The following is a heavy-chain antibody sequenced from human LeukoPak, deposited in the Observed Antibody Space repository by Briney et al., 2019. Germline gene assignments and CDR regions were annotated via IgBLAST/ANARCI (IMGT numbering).Heavy chain of an antibody. V-gene: IGHV3-33*01. CDR1: AFTFSSYG. CDR2: IWYDGNNK. D-gene: IGHD3-22*01. CDR3: ARASGPHYYDSSGSPGD. J-gene: IGHJ4*02. Sequence: GGSLRLSCVASAFTFSSYGMHWVRQAPGKGLEWVAIIWYDGNNKYYADSVKGRFTISRDNSENTLYLQMNSLRAEDTAVYYCARASGPHYYDSSGSPGDWGQGTLVTVSS.